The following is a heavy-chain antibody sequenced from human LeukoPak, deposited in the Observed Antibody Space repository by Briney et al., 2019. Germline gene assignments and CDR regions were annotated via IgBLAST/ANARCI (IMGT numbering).Heavy chain of an antibody. Sequence: SETLSLTRTVSGGSISSGGYYWSWIRQHPGKGLEWIGYIYYSGSTYYNPSLKSRVTISVDASKNQFSLKLSSVTAADTAVYYCARGSDLNWFDPWGQGTLVTVSS. V-gene: IGHV4-31*03. J-gene: IGHJ5*02. CDR2: IYYSGST. CDR3: ARGSDLNWFDP. CDR1: GGSISSGGYY.